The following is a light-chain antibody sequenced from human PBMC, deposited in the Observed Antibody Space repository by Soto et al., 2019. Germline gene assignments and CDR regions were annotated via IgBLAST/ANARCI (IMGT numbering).Light chain of an antibody. V-gene: IGKV3D-20*02. CDR1: QSVTSNY. J-gene: IGKJ4*01. CDR3: QQRSNWPLT. CDR2: GIS. Sequence: EVVMTQSPATLSVSPGEGATLSCRASQSVTSNYLAWYQQKPGKAPRLLIHGISNRATGVPDRFSGSGSGTDFTLTISSLEPEDFAVYYCQQRSNWPLTFGGGTKVDIK.